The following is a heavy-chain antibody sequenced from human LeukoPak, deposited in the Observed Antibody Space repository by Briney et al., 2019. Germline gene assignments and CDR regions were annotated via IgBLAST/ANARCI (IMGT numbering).Heavy chain of an antibody. CDR3: ARDLGYDSSGPHAFDI. J-gene: IGHJ3*02. Sequence: GSLRLSCAASGFTFSSYEMNWVRQAPGKGLEWVSYISSSGSTIYYADSVKGRFTISRDNAKNSLYLEMSSLRAEDTAVYYCARDLGYDSSGPHAFDIWGQGTMVTVSS. CDR2: ISSSGSTI. CDR1: GFTFSSYE. D-gene: IGHD3-22*01. V-gene: IGHV3-48*03.